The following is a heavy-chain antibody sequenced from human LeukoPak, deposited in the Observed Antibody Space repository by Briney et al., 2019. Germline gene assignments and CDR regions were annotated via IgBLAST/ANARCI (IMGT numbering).Heavy chain of an antibody. CDR2: IYSGGST. CDR1: GFTVSSNY. V-gene: IGHV3-66*01. CDR3: ARGKLTAGNYYYYYMDV. D-gene: IGHD1-20*01. J-gene: IGHJ6*03. Sequence: GGSLRLSCAASGFTVSSNYMSWVRQAPGKGLEWVSVIYSGGSTYYADSVKGRFTISRDNSKNTLYLQMNSLRAEDTAVYYCARGKLTAGNYYYYYMDVWGKGTTVTISS.